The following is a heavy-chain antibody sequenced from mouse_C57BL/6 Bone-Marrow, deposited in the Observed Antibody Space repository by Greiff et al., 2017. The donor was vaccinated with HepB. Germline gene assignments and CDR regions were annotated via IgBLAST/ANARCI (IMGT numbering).Heavy chain of an antibody. CDR3: ARTDFYAMDY. CDR1: GFTFSDYG. CDR2: ISSGSSTI. J-gene: IGHJ4*01. V-gene: IGHV5-17*01. Sequence: EVQVVESGGGLVKPGGSLKLSCAASGFTFSDYGMHWVRQAPEKGLEWVAYISSGSSTIYYADTVKGRFTIARDNAKNTLFLKMTSLRSEDTAMYDSARTDFYAMDYWGQGTSVTFSS. D-gene: IGHD2-13*01.